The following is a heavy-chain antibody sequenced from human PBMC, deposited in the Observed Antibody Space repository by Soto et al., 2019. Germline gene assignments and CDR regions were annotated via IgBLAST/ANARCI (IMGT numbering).Heavy chain of an antibody. CDR3: ARPRVARELVF. CDR2: VNPKNGHT. CDR1: GYTFTAYY. D-gene: IGHD6-6*01. V-gene: IGHV1-2*02. Sequence: ASVKVSCKASGYTFTAYYLHWVRQAPGQGLEWMGWVNPKNGHTSYAENFQDRVTLTSDTAISTLYMELSSLTSDDTAVYYCARPRVARELVFWGQGTSVTVSS. J-gene: IGHJ1*01.